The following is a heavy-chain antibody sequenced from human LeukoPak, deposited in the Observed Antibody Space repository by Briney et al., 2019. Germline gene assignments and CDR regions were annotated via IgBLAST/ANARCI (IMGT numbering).Heavy chain of an antibody. V-gene: IGHV1-18*01. J-gene: IGHJ4*02. CDR2: ISTYNGNT. Sequence: ASVKVSCKASGYTFTSSGLIWVRQAPGQGLEWMGWISTYNGNTNYAQKLQGRVTMPTDTSTSTAYMELRSLRSDDTAVYYCARDPGNWNDQGPHLPFDYWGQGTLVTVSS. CDR1: GYTFTSSG. CDR3: ARDPGNWNDQGPHLPFDY. D-gene: IGHD1-1*01.